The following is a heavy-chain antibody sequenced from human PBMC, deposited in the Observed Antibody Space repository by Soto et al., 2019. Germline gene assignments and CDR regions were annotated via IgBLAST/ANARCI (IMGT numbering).Heavy chain of an antibody. CDR2: IYYSGST. CDR1: GGSISSGGYY. Sequence: QVQLQESGPGLVKPSQTLSLTCTVSGGSISSGGYYWSWIRQHPGKGLEWIGYIYYSGSTYYNPSLKSRFTISVDTSKNQFSLKLSSVTAADTAVYYCARFGSTSSAQPYDYWGQGTLVTVSS. D-gene: IGHD2-2*01. CDR3: ARFGSTSSAQPYDY. V-gene: IGHV4-31*03. J-gene: IGHJ4*02.